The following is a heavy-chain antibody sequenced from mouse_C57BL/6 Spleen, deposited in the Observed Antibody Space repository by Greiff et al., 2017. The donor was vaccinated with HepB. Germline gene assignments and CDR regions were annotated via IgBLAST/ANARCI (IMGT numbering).Heavy chain of an antibody. Sequence: VKLQQSGPELVKPGASVKISCKASGYAFSSSWMNWVKQRPGKGLEWIGRIYPGDGDTNYNGKFKGKATLTADKSSSTAYMQLSSLTSEDSAVYFCARLGYSNYSYYFDYWGQGTTLTVSS. J-gene: IGHJ2*01. V-gene: IGHV1-82*01. D-gene: IGHD2-5*01. CDR1: GYAFSSSW. CDR2: IYPGDGDT. CDR3: ARLGYSNYSYYFDY.